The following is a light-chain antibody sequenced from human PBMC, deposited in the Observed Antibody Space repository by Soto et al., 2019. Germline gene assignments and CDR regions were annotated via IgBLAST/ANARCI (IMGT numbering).Light chain of an antibody. CDR2: AVS. CDR3: NSYTGSRTRFV. V-gene: IGLV2-14*01. CDR1: SSDVGAYNY. Sequence: QSVLTQPASVSGSPGQSVTISCTGTSSDVGAYNYVSWYQQHPGKAPKLLIYAVSNRPSGVSNRFSGSKSGNTASLTISGLQAEDEADYYCNSYTGSRTRFVFATGTKLTVL. J-gene: IGLJ1*01.